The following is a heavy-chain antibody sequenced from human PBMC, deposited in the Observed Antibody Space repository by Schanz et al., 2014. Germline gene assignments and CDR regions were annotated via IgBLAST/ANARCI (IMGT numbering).Heavy chain of an antibody. V-gene: IGHV4-31*11. CDR3: ARDRGHGDLPGDI. Sequence: QVQLQESGPGLMKPSQTLSLTCAVSGGSISSGGYSWNWIRQSPGKGLEWIGFISYSGSTYYNPSLKSRVTISVDTSKNQFSLNLSSATAADTAVYYCARDRGHGDLPGDIWGQGTMVTVLS. D-gene: IGHD4-17*01. J-gene: IGHJ3*02. CDR2: ISYSGST. CDR1: GGSISSGGYS.